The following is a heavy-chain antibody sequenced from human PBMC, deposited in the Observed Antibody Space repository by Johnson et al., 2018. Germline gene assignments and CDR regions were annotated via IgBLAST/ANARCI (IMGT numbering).Heavy chain of an antibody. J-gene: IGHJ1*01. Sequence: QVQLQQSGPGLVKPSETLSLMCTVSGVSITSYYWSWIRQPPGKGLEWIGYIYYSGSTNYNPSLKSRVTISVDTSKNQFSLKLSSVTAADTAMYYCAKDNGPTMIRCFQHWGQGTLVTVSS. CDR1: GVSITSYY. V-gene: IGHV4-59*01. CDR2: IYYSGST. D-gene: IGHD3-22*01. CDR3: AKDNGPTMIRCFQH.